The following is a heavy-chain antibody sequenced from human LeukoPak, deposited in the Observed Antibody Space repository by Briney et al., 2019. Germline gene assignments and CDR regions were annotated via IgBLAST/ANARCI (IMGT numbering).Heavy chain of an antibody. CDR2: ISSSSSYI. D-gene: IGHD6-19*01. V-gene: IGHV3-21*01. J-gene: IGHJ4*02. Sequence: GGSLRLSCAASGFTFSSYAMSWVRQAPGKGLEWVSSISSSSSYIYYADSVKGRFTISRDSAKNSLYLQMNSLRAEDTAVYYCARDQGIAVAGGFDYWGQGTLVTVSS. CDR1: GFTFSSYA. CDR3: ARDQGIAVAGGFDY.